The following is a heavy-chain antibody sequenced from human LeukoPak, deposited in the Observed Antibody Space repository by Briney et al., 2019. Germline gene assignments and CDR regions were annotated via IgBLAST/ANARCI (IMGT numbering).Heavy chain of an antibody. D-gene: IGHD2-2*02. V-gene: IGHV1-69*13. CDR3: ARRCSSTSCYTPSEYFQH. CDR2: IIPIFGTA. Sequence: GASVKVSCKASGGTFSSYAISWVRQAPGQGLEWMGGIIPIFGTANYAQKFQGRVTITADESTSTAYMELSSLRSEDTAVYYCARRCSSTSCYTPSEYFQHWGQGTLVTVSS. J-gene: IGHJ1*01. CDR1: GGTFSSYA.